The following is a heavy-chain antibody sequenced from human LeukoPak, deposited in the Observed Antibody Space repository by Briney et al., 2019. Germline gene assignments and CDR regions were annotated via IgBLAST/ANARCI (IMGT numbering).Heavy chain of an antibody. J-gene: IGHJ4*02. CDR1: GFIFSSYG. CDR2: ISGSGDST. D-gene: IGHD3-10*01. CDR3: AKDFHGLGSYHFDY. Sequence: GGSLRLSCAASGFIFSSYGMSWVRQAPGKGLEWVSAISGSGDSTYYADSVKGRFTISRDNSKNTLYLQMNSLRAEDTAVYYCAKDFHGLGSYHFDYWGQGTLVTVSS. V-gene: IGHV3-23*01.